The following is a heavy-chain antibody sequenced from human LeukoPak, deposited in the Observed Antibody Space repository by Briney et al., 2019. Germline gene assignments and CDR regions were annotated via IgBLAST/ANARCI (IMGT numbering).Heavy chain of an antibody. D-gene: IGHD6-6*01. V-gene: IGHV3-7*01. CDR1: GLTFSNYW. CDR2: VNQDGTNK. Sequence: GGSLRLSCAASGLTFSNYWMTWVRQAPGKGLEWVANVNQDGTNKFYVDSVKGRFTISRDNSKNTLYLQMNSLRAEDTAVYYCAKVPYSSSASKVTDYWGQGTLVTVSS. CDR3: AKVPYSSSASKVTDY. J-gene: IGHJ4*02.